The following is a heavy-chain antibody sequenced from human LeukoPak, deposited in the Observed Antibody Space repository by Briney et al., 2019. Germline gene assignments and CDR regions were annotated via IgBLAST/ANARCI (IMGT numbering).Heavy chain of an antibody. V-gene: IGHV3-48*02. Sequence: GGSLRLSCAASGFTFNTYSMNRVRQDPGKGLEWISYVRSSSSIIYYADSVKGRFTVSRDNAKSSLFLQMNSLRDEDTAVYYCARSAPLTTISLFDYWGPGTLVTVSS. CDR1: GFTFNTYS. D-gene: IGHD4-11*01. CDR3: ARSAPLTTISLFDY. J-gene: IGHJ4*02. CDR2: VRSSSSII.